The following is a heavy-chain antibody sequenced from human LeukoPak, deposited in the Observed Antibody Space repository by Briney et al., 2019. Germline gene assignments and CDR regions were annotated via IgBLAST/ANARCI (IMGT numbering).Heavy chain of an antibody. CDR3: ARDIKWIQPGYYFDY. J-gene: IGHJ4*02. V-gene: IGHV1-18*01. D-gene: IGHD5-18*01. CDR2: ISAYNGNT. Sequence: GASVKVSCKASGYTFTSYGISWVRQAPGQGLEWMGWISAYNGNTNYAQKLQGRVTMTTDTSTSTAYMELRSLRSDDTAVCYCARDIKWIQPGYYFDYWGQGTLVTVSS. CDR1: GYTFTSYG.